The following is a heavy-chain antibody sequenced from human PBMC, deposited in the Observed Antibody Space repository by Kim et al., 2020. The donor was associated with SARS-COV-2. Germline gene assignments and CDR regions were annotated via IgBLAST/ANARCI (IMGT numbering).Heavy chain of an antibody. J-gene: IGHJ2*01. CDR2: IIPIFGTA. CDR3: ARGRDYGDWPAYWYFDL. D-gene: IGHD4-17*01. Sequence: SVKVSCKASGGTFSSYAISWVRQAPGQGLEWMGGIIPIFGTANYAQKFQGRVTITADESTSTAYMELSSLRSEDTAVYYCARGRDYGDWPAYWYFDLWGGGTLVTVSS. V-gene: IGHV1-69*13. CDR1: GGTFSSYA.